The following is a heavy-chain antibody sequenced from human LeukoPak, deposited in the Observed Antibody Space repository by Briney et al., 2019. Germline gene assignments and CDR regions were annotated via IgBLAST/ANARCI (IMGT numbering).Heavy chain of an antibody. V-gene: IGHV3-48*03. CDR3: ARNWSPQYCTNGVCYSSSTNWFDP. D-gene: IGHD2-8*01. CDR2: ISSSGSTI. Sequence: PGGSLRLSCAASGFTFSSYEMNWVRQAPGKGVEWVSYISSSGSTIYYADSVKGRFTISRDNAKNPLHLQMNSLRAEDTAVYYCARNWSPQYCTNGVCYSSSTNWFDPWGQGTLVTVSS. J-gene: IGHJ5*02. CDR1: GFTFSSYE.